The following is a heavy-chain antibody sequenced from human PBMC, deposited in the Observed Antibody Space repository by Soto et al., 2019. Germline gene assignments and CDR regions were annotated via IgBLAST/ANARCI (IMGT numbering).Heavy chain of an antibody. CDR3: AKDPITNGWSANYFDY. CDR1: GFTFNTYA. D-gene: IGHD6-19*01. Sequence: QVQLVESGGGVVQPGRSLRLSCTASGFTFNTYAMHWVRQPPGRGLEWVAIISSDGFNKYYADSVKGRFTISRDNSKNTLYVPMNSLRAEDTAVYFCAKDPITNGWSANYFDYWGQGTLVTVSS. J-gene: IGHJ4*02. CDR2: ISSDGFNK. V-gene: IGHV3-30*18.